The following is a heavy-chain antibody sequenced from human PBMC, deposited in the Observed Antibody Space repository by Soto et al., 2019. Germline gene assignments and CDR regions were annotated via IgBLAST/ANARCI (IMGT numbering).Heavy chain of an antibody. J-gene: IGHJ5*02. CDR2: IIPIFGTA. V-gene: IGHV1-69*06. CDR3: AREGVGGHYGSGRLNWFDP. CDR1: RGTFSSCA. D-gene: IGHD3-10*01. Sequence: QVQLVQSGAEVKKPGSSVKVSCKASRGTFSSCAISWVRQAPGQGLEWMGGIIPIFGTANYAQKFQGRVTITADKSTSTAYMELSSLRFEDTAVYYCAREGVGGHYGSGRLNWFDPWGQGTLVTVSS.